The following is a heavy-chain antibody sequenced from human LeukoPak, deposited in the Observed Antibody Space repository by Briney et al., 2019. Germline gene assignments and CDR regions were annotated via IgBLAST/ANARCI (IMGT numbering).Heavy chain of an antibody. CDR2: ISASGLST. Sequence: GGSLRLSCAASGFSFSSYALTWVRQAPGRGLQWVSGISASGLSTHYADSVKGRFTISRDNSKNTLYLQMDSLGVEDTAVYYCARPWIGEFFEYWGQGTLVTVSS. CDR1: GFSFSSYA. D-gene: IGHD3-10*01. J-gene: IGHJ4*02. CDR3: ARPWIGEFFEY. V-gene: IGHV3-23*01.